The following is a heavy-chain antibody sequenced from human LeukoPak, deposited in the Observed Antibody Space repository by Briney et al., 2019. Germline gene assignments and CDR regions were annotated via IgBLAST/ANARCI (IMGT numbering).Heavy chain of an antibody. V-gene: IGHV3-48*04. CDR1: GFTFSSYS. D-gene: IGHD5-12*01. CDR3: AKVLYSGYDNPRLFDY. Sequence: GGSLRLSCAASGFTFSSYSMNWVRQAPGKGLEWVSYISSSGSTIYYADSVKGRFTISRDNAKNSLYPHMNSLRAEDTAVYYCAKVLYSGYDNPRLFDYWGQGTLVTVSS. J-gene: IGHJ4*02. CDR2: ISSSGSTI.